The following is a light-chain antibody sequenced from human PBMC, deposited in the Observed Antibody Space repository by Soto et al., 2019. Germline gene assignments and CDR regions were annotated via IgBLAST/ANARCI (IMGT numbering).Light chain of an antibody. CDR1: QSISSW. J-gene: IGKJ4*01. Sequence: DIQMTQSPSTLSASVGDRVTITCRASQSISSWLAWYQQKPGKAPKLPIYDASGLESGVPSRFSGSGSGTEFTLTISNLQPDDFATYYCQQYNSYITFGGGTKVDIK. CDR2: DAS. CDR3: QQYNSYIT. V-gene: IGKV1-5*01.